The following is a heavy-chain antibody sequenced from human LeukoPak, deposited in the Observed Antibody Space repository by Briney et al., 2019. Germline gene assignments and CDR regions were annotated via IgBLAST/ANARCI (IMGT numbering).Heavy chain of an antibody. D-gene: IGHD5-12*01. Sequence: SETLSLTCTVSGGSISSGGYYWSWIRQHPGKGLEWIGYIYYSGSTYYNPSLKSRVTISVDTSKNQFSLKLSSVTAADTAVYYCARGGYSGPLFMWGQGTLVTVSS. CDR1: GGSISSGGYY. J-gene: IGHJ4*02. V-gene: IGHV4-31*03. CDR3: ARGGYSGPLFM. CDR2: IYYSGST.